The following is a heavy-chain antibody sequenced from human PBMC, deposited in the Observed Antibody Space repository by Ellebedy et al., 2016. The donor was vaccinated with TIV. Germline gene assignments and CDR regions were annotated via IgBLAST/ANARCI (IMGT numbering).Heavy chain of an antibody. J-gene: IGHJ4*02. CDR3: TTDLEAYCGGDCYSYFDY. V-gene: IGHV3-15*01. D-gene: IGHD2-21*02. CDR1: GFTFSNAW. CDR2: IKSKTDGGTT. Sequence: GESLKISCAASGFTFSNAWMSWVRQAPGKGLEWVGRIKSKTDGGTTDYAAPVKGRFTISRDDSKNTLYLQMNSLKTEDTAVYYCTTDLEAYCGGDCYSYFDYWGQGTLVTVSS.